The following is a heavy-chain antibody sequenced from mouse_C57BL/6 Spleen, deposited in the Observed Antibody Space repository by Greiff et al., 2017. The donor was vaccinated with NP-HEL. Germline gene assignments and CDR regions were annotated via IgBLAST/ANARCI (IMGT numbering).Heavy chain of an antibody. J-gene: IGHJ3*01. V-gene: IGHV1-69*01. D-gene: IGHD1-1*01. CDR2: IDPSDSYT. Sequence: QVQLQQPGAELVMPGASVKLSCKASGYTFPSYWMHWVKQRPGQGLEWIGEIDPSDSYTNYNQKFKGNSTLTVDKSSSTAYMQRSSLTSEDSAVYYCYYYGSSGAYWGQGTLVTVSA. CDR1: GYTFPSYW. CDR3: YYYGSSGAY.